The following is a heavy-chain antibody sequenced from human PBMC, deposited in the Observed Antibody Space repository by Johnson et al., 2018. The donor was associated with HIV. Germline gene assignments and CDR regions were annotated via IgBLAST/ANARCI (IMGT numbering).Heavy chain of an antibody. V-gene: IGHV3-30-3*02. J-gene: IGHJ3*02. Sequence: YADSVKGRFTISRDNSKNTLYLQMNSLRDEDTAVYYCAKVPKAVAGTDAFDIWGQGTMVTVSS. D-gene: IGHD6-19*01. CDR3: AKVPKAVAGTDAFDI.